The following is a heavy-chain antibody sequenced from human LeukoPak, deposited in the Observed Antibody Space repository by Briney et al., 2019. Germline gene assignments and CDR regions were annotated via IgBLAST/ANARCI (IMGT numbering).Heavy chain of an antibody. Sequence: KPSETLSLTCTVSGGSISSYYWSWIRQPAGKGLEWIGRIYTSGSTTYNPSLKSRITMSVDTSKNQFSLKLSSVTAADTATYYCARDLETYPGATWYNWSDPWGQGTMVAVSS. V-gene: IGHV4-4*07. J-gene: IGHJ5*02. CDR3: ARDLETYPGATWYNWSDP. CDR1: GGSISSYY. CDR2: IYTSGST. D-gene: IGHD7-27*01.